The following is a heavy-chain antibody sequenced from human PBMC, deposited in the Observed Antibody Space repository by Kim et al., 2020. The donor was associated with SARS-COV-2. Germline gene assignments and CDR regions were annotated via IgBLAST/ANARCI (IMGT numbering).Heavy chain of an antibody. D-gene: IGHD6-6*01. J-gene: IGHJ4*02. CDR3: ASARQLRLFDY. Sequence: SETLSLTCAVYGGSFSGYYWSWIRQPPGKGLEWIGEINHSGSTNYNPSLKSRVTISVDTSKNQFSLKLSSVTAADTAVYYCASARQLRLFDYWGQGTLVT. CDR1: GGSFSGYY. V-gene: IGHV4-34*01. CDR2: INHSGST.